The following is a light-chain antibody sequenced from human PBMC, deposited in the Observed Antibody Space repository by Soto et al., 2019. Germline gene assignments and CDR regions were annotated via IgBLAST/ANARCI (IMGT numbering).Light chain of an antibody. V-gene: IGLV2-8*01. CDR3: TSYVGSNIWV. CDR2: EVS. Sequence: QSALTQPPSGSGSPGQSVTIFCTGTSSDVGAYKYVSWYQQYPGKAPKLMIYEVSKRPSGVPDRFSGSKSGNTASLTVSGLQAEDEADYYCTSYVGSNIWVFGGGTKLTVL. CDR1: SSDVGAYKY. J-gene: IGLJ3*02.